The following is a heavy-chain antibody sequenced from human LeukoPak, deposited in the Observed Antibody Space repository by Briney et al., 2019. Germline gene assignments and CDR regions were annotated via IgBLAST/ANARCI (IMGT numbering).Heavy chain of an antibody. V-gene: IGHV3-30*04. CDR1: GFTLSSYA. CDR2: ISYDGSNK. Sequence: GGSLRLSCAASGFTLSSYAMHWVRQAPGKGLEWVAVISYDGSNKYYADSVKGRFTISRDNSKNTLYLQMNSLRAEDTAVYYCARDTARDYGDYSSWGQGTLVTVSS. J-gene: IGHJ4*02. CDR3: ARDTARDYGDYSS. D-gene: IGHD4-17*01.